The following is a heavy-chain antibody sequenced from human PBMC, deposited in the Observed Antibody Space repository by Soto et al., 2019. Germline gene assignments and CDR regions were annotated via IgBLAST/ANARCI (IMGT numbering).Heavy chain of an antibody. D-gene: IGHD3-22*01. CDR1: GYTFTSYG. Sequence: ASVKVSCKASGYTFTSYGISWVRQAPGQGLEWMGWISAYNGNTNYAQKLQGRVTMTTDTSTSTAYMELRSLRSDDTAVYYCARDGDSSGSNGGFDYWGQGTLVTVSS. CDR2: ISAYNGNT. CDR3: ARDGDSSGSNGGFDY. V-gene: IGHV1-18*01. J-gene: IGHJ4*02.